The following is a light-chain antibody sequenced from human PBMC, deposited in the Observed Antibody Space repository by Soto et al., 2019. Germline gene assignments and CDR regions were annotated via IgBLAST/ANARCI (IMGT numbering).Light chain of an antibody. J-gene: IGKJ2*01. Sequence: EIVMTQSPATLSLSPGERATLSCRASQSVSSNLAWYQQKPGQAPRLLIYAASTRATGIPARFSGGGSGTEFTLPISSLQSEDFAVYYCQQYNNWPPYTFGQGTKLEIK. V-gene: IGKV3-15*01. CDR2: AAS. CDR1: QSVSSN. CDR3: QQYNNWPPYT.